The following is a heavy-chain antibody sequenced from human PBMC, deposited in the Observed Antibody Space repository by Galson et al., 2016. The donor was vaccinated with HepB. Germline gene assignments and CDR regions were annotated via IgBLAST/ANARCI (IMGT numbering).Heavy chain of an antibody. CDR2: LFSSGAS. Sequence: SLRLSCAASGFTVSGTYMSWARQAPGKGLQWVSSLFSSGASFYTASLRGRFTVSRDTSTNTLYLQMNSLRADDSAVYYCEAYSDPFDVWGQGTVVTV. D-gene: IGHD3-16*01. V-gene: IGHV3-53*01. J-gene: IGHJ3*01. CDR1: GFTVSGTY. CDR3: EAYSDPFDV.